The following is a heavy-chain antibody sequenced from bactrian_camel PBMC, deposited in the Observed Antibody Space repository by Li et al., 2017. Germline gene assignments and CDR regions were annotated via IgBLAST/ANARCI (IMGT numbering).Heavy chain of an antibody. CDR3: ASCTYNGHWTIAEYYY. J-gene: IGHJ4*01. D-gene: IGHD2*01. Sequence: VQLVESGGGSVQAGGSLRLSCAASGYGYSANFMAWIRQPPGKAREGIASIYTGTDRTYYADSVKGRAAIWHDNTKNTVYLQINYLRPEDTAMYYCASCTYNGHWTIAEYYYWGKGTQVTVS. CDR2: IYTGTDRT. CDR1: GYGYSANF. V-gene: IGHV3S31*01.